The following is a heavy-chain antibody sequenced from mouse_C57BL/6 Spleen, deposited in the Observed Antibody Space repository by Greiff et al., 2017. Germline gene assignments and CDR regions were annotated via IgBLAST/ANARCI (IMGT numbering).Heavy chain of an antibody. CDR3: AREIYYGNYYYYAMDY. V-gene: IGHV3-6*01. D-gene: IGHD2-1*01. Sequence: EVKLMESGPGLVKPSQSLSLTCSVTGYSITSGYYWNWIRQFPGNKLEWMGYISYDGSNNYNPSLKNRISITRDTSKNQFFLKLNSVTTEDTATYYCAREIYYGNYYYYAMDYWGQGTSVTVSS. CDR1: GYSITSGYY. J-gene: IGHJ4*01. CDR2: ISYDGSN.